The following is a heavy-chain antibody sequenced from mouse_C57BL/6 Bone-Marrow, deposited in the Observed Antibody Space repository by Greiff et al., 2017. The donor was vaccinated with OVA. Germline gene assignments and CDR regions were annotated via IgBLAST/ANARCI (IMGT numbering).Heavy chain of an antibody. D-gene: IGHD1-1*01. CDR1: GYAFSSSW. CDR3: ARWNYYYGSTDC. Sequence: LQESGPELVKPGASVKISCKASGYAFSSSWMNWVKQRPGKGLEWIGRIYPGGGDTNYTGKFKGKATLTADKSSSTTYMQLSSLTSEDSAVYVCARWNYYYGSTDCWGQGTTLTVSS. CDR2: IYPGGGDT. J-gene: IGHJ2*01. V-gene: IGHV1-82*01.